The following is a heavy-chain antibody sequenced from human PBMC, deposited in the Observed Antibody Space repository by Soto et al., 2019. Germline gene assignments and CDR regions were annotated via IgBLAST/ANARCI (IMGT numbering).Heavy chain of an antibody. V-gene: IGHV3-23*01. CDR2: ISVSGGST. Sequence: GGSLRLSCAASGFTFSSYAMSWVRQAPGKGLEWVSAISVSGGSTYYADSVKGRFTISRDNSKNTLYLQMNNLRAEDTAVYYCAKASSVRYYFDYWGQGTLVTVSS. J-gene: IGHJ4*02. CDR3: AKASSVRYYFDY. CDR1: GFTFSSYA. D-gene: IGHD6-6*01.